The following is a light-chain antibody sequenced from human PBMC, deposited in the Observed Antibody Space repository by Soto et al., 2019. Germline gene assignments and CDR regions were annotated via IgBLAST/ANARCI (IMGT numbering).Light chain of an antibody. V-gene: IGLV2-14*01. J-gene: IGLJ3*02. CDR3: SSYTRSSTAV. CDR1: SSDVGCYNY. CDR2: EVS. Sequence: QSALTQPASVSGSPGQSITISCTGTSSDVGCYNYVSWYQQHPGKAPKLMIYEVSNRPSGVSNRFSGSKSGNTASLTISGLKAEYEADYYCSSYTRSSTAVFGGGTKRTVL.